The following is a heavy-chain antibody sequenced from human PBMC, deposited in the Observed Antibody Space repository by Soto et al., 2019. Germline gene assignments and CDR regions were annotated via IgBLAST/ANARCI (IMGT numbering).Heavy chain of an antibody. D-gene: IGHD3-10*01. V-gene: IGHV3-7*03. Sequence: GGSLRLSCAASGFTFGTYWMSWVRQAPGKGLEWVANIKQDGSEKFYVDSVKGRLTISRDNAQNSLYLQMNSLRAEDTAVYFCAKNKMEGVDYFDYWGQGTLVTVSS. CDR3: AKNKMEGVDYFDY. CDR1: GFTFGTYW. J-gene: IGHJ4*02. CDR2: IKQDGSEK.